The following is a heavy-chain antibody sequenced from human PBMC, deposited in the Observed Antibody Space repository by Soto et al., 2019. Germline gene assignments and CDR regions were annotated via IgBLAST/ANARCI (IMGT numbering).Heavy chain of an antibody. CDR2: IRWNGDDM. CDR1: GFPFQHYA. CDR3: AQDGGYCSGGNCYFDS. Sequence: EVQLVESGGGLVQPGGSLRLSCTASGFPFQHYAMHWVRRSPGKGLEWVSGIRWNGDDMGYADSVRGRFTISRDNAKNSLFLQMSSLRCEDTALYYCAQDGGYCSGGNCYFDSWGQGTLVTVSS. J-gene: IGHJ4*02. V-gene: IGHV3-9*01. D-gene: IGHD2-15*01.